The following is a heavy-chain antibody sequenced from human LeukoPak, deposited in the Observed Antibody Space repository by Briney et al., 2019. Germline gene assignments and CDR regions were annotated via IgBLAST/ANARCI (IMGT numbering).Heavy chain of an antibody. CDR1: GYIIDTFY. D-gene: IGHD5-24*01. V-gene: IGHV1-46*02. J-gene: IGHJ4*02. CDR2: INPSGGST. CDR3: ARVSRDGYYRFDY. Sequence: ASVKVSCKASGYIIDTFYIDWVRQAPGQGLEWMGRINPSGGSTSYAQNFQDRVTKTSDTSTSTSTSTVYMELSSLRSEDTAVYYCARVSRDGYYRFDYWGQGTLVTVSS.